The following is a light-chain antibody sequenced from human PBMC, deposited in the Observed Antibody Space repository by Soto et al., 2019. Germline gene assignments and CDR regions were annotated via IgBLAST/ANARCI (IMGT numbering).Light chain of an antibody. CDR2: GAS. V-gene: IGKV3-20*01. CDR1: QSVSSSY. J-gene: IGKJ2*01. CDR3: QQYGSSPMYN. Sequence: EIVLTQSPGTLSLSPGERATLTCRASQSVSSSYLAWYQQKPGQAPRLLIYGASSRATGIPDRFSGSGSGTDFTLTISRLEPEDFAVSSCQQYGSSPMYNFGQGTKLEIK.